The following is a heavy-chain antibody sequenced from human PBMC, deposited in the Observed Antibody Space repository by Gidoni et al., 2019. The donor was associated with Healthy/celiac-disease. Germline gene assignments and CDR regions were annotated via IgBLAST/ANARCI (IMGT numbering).Heavy chain of an antibody. V-gene: IGHV3-43*02. CDR2: ISGDGGST. Sequence: EVQLVESGGGVVQPGGSLRLSLAASGFTFDDYAMHWVRQAPGKGLEWVSLISGDGGSTYYADSVKGRFNISRDNSKNSLYLQMNSLRTEDTALYYCAKLFGDYVLHDAFDIWGQGTMVTVSS. J-gene: IGHJ3*02. CDR3: AKLFGDYVLHDAFDI. CDR1: GFTFDDYA. D-gene: IGHD4-17*01.